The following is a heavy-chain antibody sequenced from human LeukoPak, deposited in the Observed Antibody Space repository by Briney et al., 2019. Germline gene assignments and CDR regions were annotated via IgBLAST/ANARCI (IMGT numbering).Heavy chain of an antibody. CDR1: GFTFDDYA. CDR2: ISWNSGSI. J-gene: IGHJ3*02. D-gene: IGHD2-2*01. V-gene: IGHV3-9*01. Sequence: GGSLRLSCAASGFTFDDYAMHWVRQAPGKGLEWVSGISWNSGSIGYADSVKGRFTISRDNTKNFLYLQMNSLRAEDTALYYCAKGSCSSTSCHPAFDIWGQGTMVTVSS. CDR3: AKGSCSSTSCHPAFDI.